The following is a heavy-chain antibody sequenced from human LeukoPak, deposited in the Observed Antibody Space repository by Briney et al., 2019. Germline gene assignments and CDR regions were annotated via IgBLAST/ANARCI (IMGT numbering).Heavy chain of an antibody. D-gene: IGHD3-10*01. J-gene: IGHJ4*02. Sequence: PGGSLRLSCAASGFTFSNYGMHWVRQAPGKGLEWVAFIRNDGSNKYYADSVKGRFTISRDNSKNTLSLQMNSLRAEDTAVYYCARGQGGVRGVRDYWGQGTLVTVSS. CDR3: ARGQGGVRGVRDY. V-gene: IGHV3-30*02. CDR2: IRNDGSNK. CDR1: GFTFSNYG.